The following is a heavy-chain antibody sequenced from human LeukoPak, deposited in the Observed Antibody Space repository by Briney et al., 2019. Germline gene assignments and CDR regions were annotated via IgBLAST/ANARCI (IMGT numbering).Heavy chain of an antibody. D-gene: IGHD6-19*01. CDR1: GGSFSGYY. J-gene: IGHJ5*02. CDR3: ARGNADQIAVAGTWFDP. CDR2: INHSGST. V-gene: IGHV4-34*01. Sequence: SSDTLSLTCAVYGGSFSGYYWSWIRQPPGKGLEWIGEINHSGSTNYNPSLKSRVTISVDTSKNQFSLKLSSVTAADTAVYYCARGNADQIAVAGTWFDPWGQGTLVTVSS.